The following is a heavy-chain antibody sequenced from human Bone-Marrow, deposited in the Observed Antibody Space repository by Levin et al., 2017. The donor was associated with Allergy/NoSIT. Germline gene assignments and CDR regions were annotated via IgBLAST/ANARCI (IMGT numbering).Heavy chain of an antibody. CDR1: GGSISSSSYY. D-gene: IGHD3-16*01. CDR2: IYYSGST. CDR3: ARRGGGLGIP. J-gene: IGHJ5*02. V-gene: IGHV4-39*01. Sequence: SETLSLTCTVSGGSISSSSYYWGWIRQPPGTGLEWIGSIYYSGSTYYNPSLKSRVTISVDTSKNQFSLKLISVNGAVTAVYYCARRGGGLGIPWGQGTVVTVSS.